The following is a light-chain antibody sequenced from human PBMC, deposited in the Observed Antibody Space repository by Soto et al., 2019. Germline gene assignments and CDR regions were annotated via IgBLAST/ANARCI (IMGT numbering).Light chain of an antibody. CDR3: QTWGTGIQV. J-gene: IGLJ1*01. Sequence: QSVLTQSPSASASLGASVKLTCTLSSGHSSYAIAWHQQQQEKGPRSLMKLNRDGSHSKGDGIPDRFSGSSSGAARYLTISSLQSEDEADYYCQTWGTGIQVFGTGTKLTVL. CDR2: LNRDGSH. V-gene: IGLV4-69*01. CDR1: SGHSSYA.